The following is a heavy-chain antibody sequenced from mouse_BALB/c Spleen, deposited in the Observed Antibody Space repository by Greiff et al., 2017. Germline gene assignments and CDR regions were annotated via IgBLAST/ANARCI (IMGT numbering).Heavy chain of an antibody. CDR2: ISSGGST. CDR3: AREPRDYYGSSHFDY. Sequence: EVQLQESGGGLVKPGGSLKLSCAASGFTFSSYAMSWVRQTPEKRLEWVASISSGGSTYYPDSVKGRFTISRDNARNILYLQMSSLRSEDTAMYYCAREPRDYYGSSHFDYWGQGTTLTVSS. V-gene: IGHV5-6-5*01. D-gene: IGHD1-1*01. J-gene: IGHJ2*01. CDR1: GFTFSSYA.